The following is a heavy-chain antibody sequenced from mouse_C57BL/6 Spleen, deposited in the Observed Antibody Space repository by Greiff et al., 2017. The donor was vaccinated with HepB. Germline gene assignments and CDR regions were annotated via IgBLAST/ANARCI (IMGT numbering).Heavy chain of an antibody. CDR1: GYTFTDYN. Sequence: EVQLQQSGPELVKPGASVKMSCKASGYTFTDYNMHWVKQSHGKSLEWIGYINPNNGGTSYNQKFKGKATLTVNKSSSTAYMELRSLTSEDSAVYYCARGDWDWGYFDYWGQGTTLTVSS. D-gene: IGHD4-1*01. CDR2: INPNNGGT. CDR3: ARGDWDWGYFDY. J-gene: IGHJ2*01. V-gene: IGHV1-22*01.